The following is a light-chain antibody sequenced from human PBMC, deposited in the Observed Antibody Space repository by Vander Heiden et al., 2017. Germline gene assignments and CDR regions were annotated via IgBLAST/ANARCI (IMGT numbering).Light chain of an antibody. J-gene: IGLJ3*02. CDR1: SSHIGTYNY. CDR2: AVS. CDR3: SSYSSNTTLV. V-gene: IGLV2-14*01. Sequence: QSALTQPASASGSPGQSITISCTGTSSHIGTYNYVSCHQHPPGKPNILMIYAVSNRPSGVSNRFSASKAGKTASANSSARRAEDEADYYCSSYSSNTTLVFGGGTKLTVL.